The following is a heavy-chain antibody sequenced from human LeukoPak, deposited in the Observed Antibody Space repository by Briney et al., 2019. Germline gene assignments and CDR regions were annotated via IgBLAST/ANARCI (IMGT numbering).Heavy chain of an antibody. D-gene: IGHD1-7*01. CDR2: INPNSDDT. V-gene: IGHV1-2*02. CDR1: GYTFTDYY. J-gene: IGHJ4*02. CDR3: ARGSALQGTRFPFAY. Sequence: ASVKVSCKSSGYTFTDYYTHWVRQAPGQRLEWMGWINPNSDDTKYAQKFQDRVTMTRDMSISTAYVELSGLTSDDTAVYYCARGSALQGTRFPFAYWGQGTLVTVSS.